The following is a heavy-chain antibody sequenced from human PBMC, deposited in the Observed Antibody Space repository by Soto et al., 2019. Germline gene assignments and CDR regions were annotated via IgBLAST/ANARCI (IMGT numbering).Heavy chain of an antibody. CDR1: GFTFSSYA. CDR2: LSGSGDST. CDR3: AIAPYLSGSYDWFDP. D-gene: IGHD6-19*01. J-gene: IGHJ5*02. V-gene: IGHV3-23*01. Sequence: GGSLRLSCAASGFTFSSYAMTWVRQAPGKGLEWVSGLSGSGDSTYYADSVKGRFTISRDHSKNTLYLQMNSLRAEDTAVYYCAIAPYLSGSYDWFDPWGQGTLETVS.